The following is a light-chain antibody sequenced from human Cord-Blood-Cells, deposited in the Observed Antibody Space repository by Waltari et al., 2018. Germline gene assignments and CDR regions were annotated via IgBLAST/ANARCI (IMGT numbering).Light chain of an antibody. J-gene: IGKJ1*01. V-gene: IGKV3D-7*01. Sequence: PGERVTLSCRASQSVSSSYLTWYQQKPSQAPRLLIYGASTRATSIPARFSGSGSGTDFTLTISSLQPEDFAVYYCQQDYNLPPTFGQGTKVEIK. CDR1: QSVSSSY. CDR3: QQDYNLPPT. CDR2: GAS.